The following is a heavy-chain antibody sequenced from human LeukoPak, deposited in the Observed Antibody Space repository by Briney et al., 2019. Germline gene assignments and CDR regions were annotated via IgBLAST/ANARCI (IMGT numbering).Heavy chain of an antibody. CDR2: ISYDENNK. J-gene: IGHJ4*02. D-gene: IGHD3-10*01. CDR1: GFTFSGYS. CDR3: ARVGEARERYRSIDY. Sequence: PGRSLRLSYAASGFTFSGYSMHWVRQAPFKGLEWVALISYDENNKYYADSVKGRFTISRDISKNTLYLQMDSLRTEDTALYYCARVGEARERYRSIDYWGQGTVVTVSS. V-gene: IGHV3-30-3*01.